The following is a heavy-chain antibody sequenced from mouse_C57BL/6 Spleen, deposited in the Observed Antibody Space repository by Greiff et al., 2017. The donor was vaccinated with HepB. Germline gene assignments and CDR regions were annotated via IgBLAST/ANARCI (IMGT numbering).Heavy chain of an antibody. CDR1: GYTFTDYY. Sequence: EVQLQQSGPELVKPGASVKISCKASGYTFTDYYMNRVKQSHGKSLEWIGDINPNNGGTSYNQKFKGKATLTVDKSSSTAYMELRSLTSEDSAVYYCAREGVYYDYDVSYWGQGTTLTVSS. CDR3: AREGVYYDYDVSY. CDR2: INPNNGGT. J-gene: IGHJ2*01. V-gene: IGHV1-26*01. D-gene: IGHD2-4*01.